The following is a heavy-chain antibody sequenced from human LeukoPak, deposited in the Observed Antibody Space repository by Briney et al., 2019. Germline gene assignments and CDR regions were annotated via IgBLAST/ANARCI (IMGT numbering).Heavy chain of an antibody. CDR2: ISYDGSNK. Sequence: GRSLRLSCAASGFTFSSYAMHWVRQAPGKGLEWVAVISYDGSNKYYADSVKGRFTISRDNSKNTLYLQMNSLRAEGTAVYYCARDHSSWLDYWGQGTLVTVSS. J-gene: IGHJ4*02. D-gene: IGHD6-13*01. CDR3: ARDHSSWLDY. CDR1: GFTFSSYA. V-gene: IGHV3-30*04.